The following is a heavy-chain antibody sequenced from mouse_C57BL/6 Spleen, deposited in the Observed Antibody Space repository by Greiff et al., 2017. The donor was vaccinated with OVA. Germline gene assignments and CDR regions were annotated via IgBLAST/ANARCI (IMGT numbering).Heavy chain of an antibody. J-gene: IGHJ4*01. V-gene: IGHV1-64*01. CDR2: IHPNSGST. CDR3: ARGNYNYADYYAMDD. Sequence: VQLQQPGAELVKPGASVKLSCKASGYTFTSYWMPWVQQRPGQGLEWIGMIHPNSGSTNYHETFKSKATLTVDKSTSTAYMQLSSLTSEDSAVNYCARGNYNYADYYAMDDWGQGTTVTVSS. D-gene: IGHD2-12*01. CDR1: GYTFTSYW.